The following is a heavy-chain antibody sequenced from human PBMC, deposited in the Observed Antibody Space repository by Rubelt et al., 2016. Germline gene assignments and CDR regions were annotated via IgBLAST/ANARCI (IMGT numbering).Heavy chain of an antibody. Sequence: GFGGGLVQPGGSLRLSCAASGFSFSSHGINWVRQVPGKGLEWVSGITGSGFSTYYADSVKGRFTISRDNSKNTLYLQMNSLRAEDTAVYYCANGEPLRDRVATGGFDYWGQGTLVTVSS. J-gene: IGHJ4*02. CDR2: ITGSGFST. CDR3: ANGEPLRDRVATGGFDY. CDR1: GFSFSSHG. V-gene: IGHV3-23*01. D-gene: IGHD5-12*01.